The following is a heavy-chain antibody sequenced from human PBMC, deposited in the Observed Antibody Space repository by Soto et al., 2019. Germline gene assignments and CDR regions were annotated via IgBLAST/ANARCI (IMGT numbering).Heavy chain of an antibody. Sequence: PSETLSLTSTVSGGSISSGGYYWSWTRHHPGKGLEWIGYIYYIGSTYYSPSLKSRVTISVDTSKNQFSLKLNYVTAADTAVYFCARIGVAASWGYWFDPWGQGTMVTVYS. V-gene: IGHV4-31*03. CDR3: ARIGVAASWGYWFDP. D-gene: IGHD2-15*01. CDR1: GGSISSGGYY. J-gene: IGHJ5*02. CDR2: IYYIGST.